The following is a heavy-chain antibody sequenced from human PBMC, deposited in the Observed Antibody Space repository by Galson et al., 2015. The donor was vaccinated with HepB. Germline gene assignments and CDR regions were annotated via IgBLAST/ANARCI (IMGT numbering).Heavy chain of an antibody. Sequence: SVKVSCKASGGTFSSYTISWVRQAPGQGLEWMGRIIPILGIANCAQKFQGRVTITADKSTSTAYMELSSLRSEDTAVYYCASYGDFETHIYYYYYGMDVWGQGTTVTVSS. CDR3: ASYGDFETHIYYYYYGMDV. D-gene: IGHD4-17*01. V-gene: IGHV1-69*02. CDR1: GGTFSSYT. CDR2: IIPILGIA. J-gene: IGHJ6*02.